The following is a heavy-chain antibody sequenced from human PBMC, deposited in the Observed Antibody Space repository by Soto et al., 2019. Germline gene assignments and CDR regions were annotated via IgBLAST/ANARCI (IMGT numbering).Heavy chain of an antibody. CDR3: AKHRRAGSGYDFDY. CDR2: VNTGGYST. D-gene: IGHD5-12*01. V-gene: IGHV3-23*01. CDR1: GFTFTSYS. J-gene: IGHJ4*02. Sequence: EVQLLQSGGGLVQPGGSLRLSCAASGFTFTSYSMTWVRQTPGKGLEWVAAVNTGGYSTYYADSVKGRFTISRDNSNKTLYLQMNSLRADDTAVYYCAKHRRAGSGYDFDYWDQGTLVTVSS.